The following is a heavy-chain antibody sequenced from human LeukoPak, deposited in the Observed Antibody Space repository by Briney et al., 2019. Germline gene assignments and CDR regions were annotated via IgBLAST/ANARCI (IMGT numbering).Heavy chain of an antibody. CDR1: GGSISSGGYY. CDR2: IYYSGST. J-gene: IGHJ6*02. CDR3: ARDHRGRYCSSTSCYRYYYYGMDV. D-gene: IGHD2-2*02. V-gene: IGHV4-31*03. Sequence: SETLSLTCTVSGGSISSGGYYWSWIRQHPGKGLEWIGYIYYSGSTYYNPSLKSRVTISVDTSKNQFSLKLSSVTAADTAVYYCARDHRGRYCSSTSCYRYYYYGMDVWGQGTTATVSS.